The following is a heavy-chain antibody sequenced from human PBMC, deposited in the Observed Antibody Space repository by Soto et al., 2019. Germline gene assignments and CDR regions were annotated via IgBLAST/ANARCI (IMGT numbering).Heavy chain of an antibody. Sequence: GGSLRLSCAASGFTFSSYGMHWVRQAPGKGLEWVAVIWYDGSNKYYADSVKGRFTISRDNSKNTLYLQMNSLRAEDTAVYYCARAYDFRYYFDYWGQGTLVTVSS. CDR2: IWYDGSNK. CDR3: ARAYDFRYYFDY. CDR1: GFTFSSYG. D-gene: IGHD3-3*01. V-gene: IGHV3-33*01. J-gene: IGHJ4*02.